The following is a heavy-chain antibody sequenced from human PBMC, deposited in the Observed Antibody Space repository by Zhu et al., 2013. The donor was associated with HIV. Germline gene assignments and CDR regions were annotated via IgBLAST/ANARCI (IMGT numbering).Heavy chain of an antibody. V-gene: IGHV1-2*02. CDR3: ARDVRGIAAAGPYYYGMDV. CDR2: INPNSGGT. CDR1: GDFDTYSKY. J-gene: IGHJ6*02. Sequence: QVQLVQSGAEVKKPGSSVKLSCKASGDFDTYSKYAISWLRQAPGQGLEWMGWINPNSGGTNYAQKFQGRVTVTRDTSISTAYMELSRLRSDDTAVYYCARDVRGIAAAGPYYYGMDVWGQGTTVTVSS. D-gene: IGHD6-13*01.